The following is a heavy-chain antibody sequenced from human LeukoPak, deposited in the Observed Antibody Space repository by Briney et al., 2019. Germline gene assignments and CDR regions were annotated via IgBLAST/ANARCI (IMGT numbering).Heavy chain of an antibody. CDR1: GFTFSSYA. Sequence: PGGSLRLSCAASGFTFSSYAMSWVRQAPGKGLEWVSSISGNGGSTYYAVSVQGRFTISRDNSKNTLYLQMNSLKVEDTAVYYCAKNRWAARIIIDAFDIRGQGTMVTVSS. CDR3: AKNRWAARIIIDAFDI. V-gene: IGHV3-23*01. D-gene: IGHD6-6*01. J-gene: IGHJ3*02. CDR2: ISGNGGST.